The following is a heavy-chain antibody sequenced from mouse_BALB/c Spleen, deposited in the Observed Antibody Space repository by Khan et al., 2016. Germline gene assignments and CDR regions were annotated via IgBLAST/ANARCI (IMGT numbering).Heavy chain of an antibody. J-gene: IGHJ2*01. Sequence: IQLVQSGPELVKPGASVKVSCKASGYAFTSYNMYWVKQSHGKSLEWIGYIDPYNGDTSYNQKFKGKATLTVDKSSSTAYMHLNSLTSVDSAVYSCAREGITTVVAKGLDYWGQGTTVTVSS. CDR3: AREGITTVVAKGLDY. D-gene: IGHD1-1*01. CDR1: GYAFTSYN. V-gene: IGHV1S135*01. CDR2: IDPYNGDT.